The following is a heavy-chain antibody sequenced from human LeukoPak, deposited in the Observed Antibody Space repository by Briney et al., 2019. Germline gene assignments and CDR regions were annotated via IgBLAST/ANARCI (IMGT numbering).Heavy chain of an antibody. V-gene: IGHV4-38-2*02. CDR2: IHHIGSA. J-gene: IGHJ4*02. D-gene: IGHD5-12*01. CDR1: DYSISNTYY. CDR3: AREVATISREYYFDN. Sequence: SETLSLTCTVSDYSISNTYYWGWIRQPPGKGLEWIGNIHHIGSAYYNPSLKSRVTISVDTSKNQFSLKLSSVTAADTAVYYCAREVATISREYYFDNWGQGTLVTVSS.